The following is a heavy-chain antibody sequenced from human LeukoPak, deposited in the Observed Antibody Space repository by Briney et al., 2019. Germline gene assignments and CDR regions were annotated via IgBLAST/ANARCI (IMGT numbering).Heavy chain of an antibody. CDR1: GGSVSSGSYY. CDR2: IYYSGST. D-gene: IGHD1-26*01. Sequence: PSETLSLTCTVSGGSVSSGSYYWNWIRQPPGKGLEWIGYIYYSGSTNYNPSLKSRVTISVDTSKNQFSLKLSSVTAADTAVYYCARGTKIQYSGTYYLPDYWGQGTLVTVSS. V-gene: IGHV4-61*01. CDR3: ARGTKIQYSGTYYLPDY. J-gene: IGHJ4*02.